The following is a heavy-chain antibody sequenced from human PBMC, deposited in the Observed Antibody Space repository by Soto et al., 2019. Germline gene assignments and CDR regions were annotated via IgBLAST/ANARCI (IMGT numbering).Heavy chain of an antibody. CDR2: IYWDDDK. Sequence: QITLKESGPALVTPTQTLTLTCTFSGFSLSSSGVGVAWIRHPPGKALDLLALIYWDDDKRYSPSLKNRFTITKDTSKNQVILTMTNMDPVDTATYYCAQYGHNGSLDYWGQGTLVTVSS. CDR1: GFSLSSSGVG. V-gene: IGHV2-5*02. D-gene: IGHD3-10*01. J-gene: IGHJ4*02. CDR3: AQYGHNGSLDY.